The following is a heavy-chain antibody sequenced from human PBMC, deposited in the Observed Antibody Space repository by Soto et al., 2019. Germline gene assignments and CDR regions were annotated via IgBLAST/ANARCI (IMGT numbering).Heavy chain of an antibody. V-gene: IGHV4-34*02. Sequence: QVQLQQWGAGLLKPSETLSLTCAVSGEPFTDHFCTWIRQAPGKGLEWIGEINHGGRTYFNPSLKRRVTLSVDTAKNQFSLVLVSLTAADTGVYYCARGRVTNYYYYGADGWGQGTTVTVSS. CDR3: ARGRVTNYYYYGADG. D-gene: IGHD2-8*01. CDR2: INHGGRT. J-gene: IGHJ6*02. CDR1: GEPFTDHF.